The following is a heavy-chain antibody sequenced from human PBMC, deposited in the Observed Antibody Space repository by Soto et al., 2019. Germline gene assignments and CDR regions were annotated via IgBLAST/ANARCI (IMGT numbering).Heavy chain of an antibody. CDR3: TTSYDFWSGYYTGESQIDY. D-gene: IGHD3-3*01. CDR1: GFTFSNAW. Sequence: GGSLRLSCAASGFTFSNAWMSWVRQAPGKGLEWVGRIKSKTDGGTTDYAAPVKGRFTISRDDSKNTLYLQMNSLKTEDTAVYYCTTSYDFWSGYYTGESQIDYWGQGTLVTVSS. J-gene: IGHJ4*02. V-gene: IGHV3-15*01. CDR2: IKSKTDGGTT.